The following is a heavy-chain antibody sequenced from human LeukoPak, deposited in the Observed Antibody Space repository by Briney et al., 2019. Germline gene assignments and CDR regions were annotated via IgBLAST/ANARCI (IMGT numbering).Heavy chain of an antibody. J-gene: IGHJ4*02. CDR3: AKDNSGWAFDY. D-gene: IGHD5-12*01. V-gene: IGHV3-30*02. Sequence: PGGSLRLSCVASGFTFSSYNIHWVRHGPGKGLEWVSFKRFDRDNEDYADSVKGRFTVSRDNSQKMVFLQMNSLRPEDTAVYYCAKDNSGWAFDYWGQGTLVAVSS. CDR1: GFTFSSYN. CDR2: KRFDRDNE.